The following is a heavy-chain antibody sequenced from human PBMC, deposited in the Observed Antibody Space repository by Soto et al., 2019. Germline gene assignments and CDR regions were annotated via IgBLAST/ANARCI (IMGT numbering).Heavy chain of an antibody. CDR3: AKDWYYYGSGSYHTFDY. CDR2: ISGSGGST. CDR1: GFTFSSYA. D-gene: IGHD3-10*01. Sequence: GGSLRLSCAASGFTFSSYAMSWVRQAPGKGLEWVSAISGSGGSTYYADSVKGRFTISRDNSKNTLYLQMNSLRAEDTAVYYCAKDWYYYGSGSYHTFDYWGQGTLVTVSS. V-gene: IGHV3-23*01. J-gene: IGHJ4*02.